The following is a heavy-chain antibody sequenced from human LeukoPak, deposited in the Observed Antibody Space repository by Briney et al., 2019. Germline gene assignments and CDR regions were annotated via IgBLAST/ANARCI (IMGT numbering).Heavy chain of an antibody. J-gene: IGHJ4*02. CDR2: IYHSGST. Sequence: SETLSLTCAVSGGSICSSNWWSWVGQPPGKWLEWIGEIYHSGSTNYNPSLKSRVTISVDKSNNQFSLKLSSVTAADTVVYYFAREVDYDILTGYRKYYFDYWGQGTLVTVSS. D-gene: IGHD3-9*01. V-gene: IGHV4-4*02. CDR1: GGSICSSNW. CDR3: AREVDYDILTGYRKYYFDY.